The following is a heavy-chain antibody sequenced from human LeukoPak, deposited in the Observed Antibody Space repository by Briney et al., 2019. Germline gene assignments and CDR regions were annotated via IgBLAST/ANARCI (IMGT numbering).Heavy chain of an antibody. J-gene: IGHJ4*02. V-gene: IGHV6-1*01. Sequence: SQTLSLTCAISGDSVSSNSAAWNWIRQSPSRGLEWLGRTYYRSKWYNDYAVSVKSRITINPDTSKNQFSLHLNSVTPEDTAVYYCARDLRPAGRYGLAAAVPFDYWGQGTLVTVSS. CDR2: TYYRSKWYN. CDR1: GDSVSSNSAA. CDR3: ARDLRPAGRYGLAAAVPFDY. D-gene: IGHD6-13*01.